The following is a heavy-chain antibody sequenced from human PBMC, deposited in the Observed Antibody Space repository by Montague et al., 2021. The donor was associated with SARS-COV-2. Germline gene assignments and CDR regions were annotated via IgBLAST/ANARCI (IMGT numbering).Heavy chain of an antibody. CDR2: TYYRSKWYS. V-gene: IGHV6-1*01. CDR1: GDSVSSNSAT. CDR3: TSGREGNYNVMDV. Sequence: CAISGDSVSSNSATWNWVRQSPSRGLEWLGRTYYRSKWYSDYAVSVRGRVTINPDTSKNQFSLQLNSMTPEDTAIYYCTSGREGNYNVMDVWGQGTTVTVSS. J-gene: IGHJ6*02. D-gene: IGHD1-1*01.